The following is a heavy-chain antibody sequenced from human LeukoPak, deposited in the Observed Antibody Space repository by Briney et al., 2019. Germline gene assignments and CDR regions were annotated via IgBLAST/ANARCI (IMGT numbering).Heavy chain of an antibody. CDR2: INHSGST. J-gene: IGHJ6*02. CDR1: GFTFSSYA. CDR3: ARLIQRGYSYRFNYNSGMDV. Sequence: PGGSLRLSCAASGFTFSSYAMSWIRQPPGKGLEWIGEINHSGSTDYKPSLKSRVIISADTSKNQFSLRLSSLTAADTAVYYCARLIQRGYSYRFNYNSGMDVWGQGTTVTVSS. V-gene: IGHV4-34*01. D-gene: IGHD3-22*01.